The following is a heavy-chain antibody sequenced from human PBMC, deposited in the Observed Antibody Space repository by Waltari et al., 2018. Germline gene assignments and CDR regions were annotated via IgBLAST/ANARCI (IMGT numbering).Heavy chain of an antibody. D-gene: IGHD4-17*01. Sequence: VQLVQSGAEVKKPGASVKVSCKAYGYTFTGYYMHWVRQAPGQGLEWRGRINPNSVGTNYAHKFQGTVTMTSDPSIRTAYMELSRLRSYDSALYYCAREGSLIYGDYVSYWGQGTLVTASS. CDR3: AREGSLIYGDYVSY. V-gene: IGHV1-2*06. CDR1: GYTFTGYY. CDR2: INPNSVGT. J-gene: IGHJ4*02.